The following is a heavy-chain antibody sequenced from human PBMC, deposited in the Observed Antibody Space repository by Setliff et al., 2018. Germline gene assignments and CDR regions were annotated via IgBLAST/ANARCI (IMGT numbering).Heavy chain of an antibody. V-gene: IGHV1-69*05. CDR2: IIPIFGTT. CDR3: ARERGDIVSTTSYYYYMDV. CDR1: RGTFSSYG. D-gene: IGHD5-12*01. J-gene: IGHJ6*03. Sequence: ASVKVSCKASRGTFSSYGITWVRQAPGQGFEWMGGIIPIFGTTDYAQKFQGRVTITTDESTSTAYMEMSSLRSEDTAVYYCARERGDIVSTTSYYYYMDVWGKGTTGTVSS.